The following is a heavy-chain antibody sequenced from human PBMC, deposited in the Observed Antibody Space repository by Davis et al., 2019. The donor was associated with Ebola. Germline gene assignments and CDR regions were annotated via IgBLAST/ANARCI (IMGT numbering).Heavy chain of an antibody. J-gene: IGHJ4*02. CDR2: INYSGTT. CDR3: ARGLYDSTAYKGGFYYFDS. V-gene: IGHV4-59*01. D-gene: IGHD3-22*01. CDR1: SGSISPYY. Sequence: MPSETLSLTCTVSSGSISPYYWSWIRQAPGKGLEWICNINYSGTTYNNPSLKSRVSIFLGASRNQFFLELSSVTAADTAVYYRARGLYDSTAYKGGFYYFDSWGQGSLVSVSS.